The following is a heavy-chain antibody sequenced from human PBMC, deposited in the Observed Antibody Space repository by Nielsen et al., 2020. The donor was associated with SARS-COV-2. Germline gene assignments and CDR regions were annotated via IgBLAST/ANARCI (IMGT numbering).Heavy chain of an antibody. J-gene: IGHJ3*02. V-gene: IGHV3-30*18. CDR3: AKMEAYGSGSYYDAFDI. D-gene: IGHD3-10*01. CDR2: ISYEGSKQ. CDR1: GFTFSNHA. Sequence: GESLKISCAASGFTFSNHAMHWVRQAPGKGLEWVAYISYEGSKQYYADSVKGRFTISRDFSKSTLYLQMNSLRAEDTAVYYCAKMEAYGSGSYYDAFDIWGQGTMVTVSS.